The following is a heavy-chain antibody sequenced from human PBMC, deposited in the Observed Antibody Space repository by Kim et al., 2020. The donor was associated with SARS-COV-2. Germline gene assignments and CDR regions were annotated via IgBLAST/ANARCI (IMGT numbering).Heavy chain of an antibody. D-gene: IGHD2-15*01. Sequence: SVKVSCKASGGTFSSYAISWVRQAPGQGLEWMGGIIPIFGTANYAQKFQGRVTITADESTSTAYMELSSLRSEDTAVYYCARDRRRVYCSGGSCYSNDAFDIWGQGTMVTVSS. CDR1: GGTFSSYA. J-gene: IGHJ3*02. V-gene: IGHV1-69*13. CDR3: ARDRRRVYCSGGSCYSNDAFDI. CDR2: IIPIFGTA.